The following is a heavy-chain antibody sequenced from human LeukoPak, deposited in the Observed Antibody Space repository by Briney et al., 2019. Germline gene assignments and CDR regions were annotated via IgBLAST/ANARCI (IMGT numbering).Heavy chain of an antibody. D-gene: IGHD5-12*01. V-gene: IGHV4-59*08. J-gene: IGHJ5*02. CDR3: ARLLGESGAAGRFDP. Sequence: KASETLSLTCSVSGGSISSYYWSWIRQPPGKGLEWIVNIYYSGTTNYNPSLKSRVTISVEKSKNPFPLTLSFLTAADTAVYYCARLLGESGAAGRFDPWGEGTLVTVSS. CDR1: GGSISSYY. CDR2: IYYSGTT.